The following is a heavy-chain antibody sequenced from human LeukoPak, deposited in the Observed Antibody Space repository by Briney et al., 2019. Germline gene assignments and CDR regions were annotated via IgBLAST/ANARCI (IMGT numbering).Heavy chain of an antibody. CDR2: IKQDGSEK. J-gene: IGHJ3*02. CDR1: GFTFSSYW. V-gene: IGHV3-7*01. CDR3: ARDPGITIFGVVIISNAFDI. Sequence: GGSLRLSCAASGFTFSSYWMSWVRQAPGKGLEWVANIKQDGSEKYYVDSAKGRFTISRDNAKNSLYLQMNSLRAEDTAVYYCARDPGITIFGVVIISNAFDIWGQGTMVTVSS. D-gene: IGHD3-3*01.